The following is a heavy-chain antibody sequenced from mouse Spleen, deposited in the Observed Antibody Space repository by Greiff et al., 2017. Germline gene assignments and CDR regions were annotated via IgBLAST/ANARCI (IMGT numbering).Heavy chain of an antibody. CDR2: IDPSDSYT. J-gene: IGHJ4*01. CDR3: ARRGLPYYYAMDY. D-gene: IGHD3-3*01. CDR1: GYTFTSYW. V-gene: IGHV1-59*01. Sequence: VQLQQSGAELVRPGTSVKLSCKASGYTFTSYWMHWVKQRPGQGLEWIGVIDPSDSYTNYNQKFKGKATLTVDTSSSTAYMQLSSLTSEDSAVYYCARRGLPYYYAMDYWGQGTSVTVSS.